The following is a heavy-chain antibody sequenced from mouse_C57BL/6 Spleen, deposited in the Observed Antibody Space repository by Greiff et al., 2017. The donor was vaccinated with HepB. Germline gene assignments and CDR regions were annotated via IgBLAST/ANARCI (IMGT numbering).Heavy chain of an antibody. CDR2: INYDGSST. CDR3: ARKTAQAFFDC. CDR1: GFTFSDYY. D-gene: IGHD3-2*02. V-gene: IGHV5-16*01. J-gene: IGHJ2*01. Sequence: EVKLVESEGGLVQPGSSMKLSCTASGFTFSDYYMAWVRQVPEKGLEWVANINYDGSSTYYLDSLKSRFIISRDNAKNILYLQMSSLKSEDTATYYCARKTAQAFFDCWGQSTTLTVSS.